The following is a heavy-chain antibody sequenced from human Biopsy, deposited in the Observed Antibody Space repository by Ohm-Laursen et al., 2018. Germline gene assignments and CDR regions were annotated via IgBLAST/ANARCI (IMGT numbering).Heavy chain of an antibody. J-gene: IGHJ6*02. CDR2: LFYNGYT. D-gene: IGHD6-6*01. Sequence: TLSLTCTVSGGPRTSSDYYWGWIRQTPAKGLEWIGSLFYNGYTYDNPSLRSRLRLSVDTSKNQFSLRLSSVTAADTAVYYCARHRNSSPRNYYHDMDVWGQGTTVTVSS. CDR3: ARHRNSSPRNYYHDMDV. CDR1: GGPRTSSDYY. V-gene: IGHV4-39*01.